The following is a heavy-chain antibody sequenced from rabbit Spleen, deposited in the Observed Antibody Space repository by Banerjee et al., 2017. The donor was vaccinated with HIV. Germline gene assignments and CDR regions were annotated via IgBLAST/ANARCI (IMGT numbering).Heavy chain of an antibody. V-gene: IGHV1S47*01. CDR2: ISTNSGST. CDR3: ARGTGVGGDGYAL. Sequence: QEQLVESGGGLVQPGGSLKLSCKASGFDFSSYWICWVRQAPGKGLEWIACISTNSGSTYYATWAKGRFTITRSTSLNTVTLQMTSLTAADTATYFCARGTGVGGDGYALWGPGTLVTVS. D-gene: IGHD6-1*01. CDR1: GFDFSSYW. J-gene: IGHJ4*01.